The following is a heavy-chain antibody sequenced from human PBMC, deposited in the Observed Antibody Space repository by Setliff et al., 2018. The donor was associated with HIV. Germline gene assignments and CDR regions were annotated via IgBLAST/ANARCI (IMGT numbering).Heavy chain of an antibody. CDR1: GYTFTAYY. CDR2: INPNSGDT. CDR3: ARVTVSGRGLHF. V-gene: IGHV1-2*02. J-gene: IGHJ4*02. Sequence: ASVKVSCKSSGYTFTAYYLHWVRQAPGQGLEWMGWINPNSGDTAYAQKFQGRVTMTRVTSISTAYMELTRLTSDDTAVYCCARVTVSGRGLHFWGQGTLVTVSS. D-gene: IGHD4-4*01.